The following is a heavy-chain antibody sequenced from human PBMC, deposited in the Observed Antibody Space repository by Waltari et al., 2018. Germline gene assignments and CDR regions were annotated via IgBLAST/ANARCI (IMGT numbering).Heavy chain of an antibody. CDR1: GGSFSDYY. D-gene: IGHD1-26*01. J-gene: IGHJ6*03. Sequence: QVQLQQWGAGLLKPSETLSLTCAVYGGSFSDYYWSWIRQPPGKGLEWIGEINHSGSTNYKPSLKSRITTSVDTSRNQFSLRLRSVTAADTAVYYCARGDRGKYRPRGLDVWGKGTMSPSP. CDR2: INHSGST. V-gene: IGHV4-34*01. CDR3: ARGDRGKYRPRGLDV.